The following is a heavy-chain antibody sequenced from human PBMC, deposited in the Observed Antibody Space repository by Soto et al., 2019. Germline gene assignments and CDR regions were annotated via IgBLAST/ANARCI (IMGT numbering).Heavy chain of an antibody. V-gene: IGHV3-48*02. Sequence: VGSLGHSWSASGFTFSSYNINWVRQAPGKGLEWVSFISNTSSATYDADSEKGRFTIPRDNARNSLYLQMNSLRDEYTAVSYCARGYHAITFDYWGQGTLVTVSS. CDR1: GFTFSSYN. D-gene: IGHD2-8*01. J-gene: IGHJ4*02. CDR2: ISNTSSAT. CDR3: ARGYHAITFDY.